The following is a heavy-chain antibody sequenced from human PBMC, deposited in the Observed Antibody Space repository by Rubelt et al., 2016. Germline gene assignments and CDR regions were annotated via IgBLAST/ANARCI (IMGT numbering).Heavy chain of an antibody. V-gene: IGHV1-46*01. CDR3: ARSPRYDFEDNWFDP. CDR1: GYTFTSYY. J-gene: IGHJ5*02. D-gene: IGHD3-3*01. Sequence: QVQLVQSGAEVKKPGASVKVSCKASGYTFTSYYMHWVRQAPGQGLGGMGRINTSGGSTSYAQKFPGRVTMTRDTSTSTVYVELSSLRSEDTAVYYCARSPRYDFEDNWFDPWGQGTLVTVSS. CDR2: INTSGGST.